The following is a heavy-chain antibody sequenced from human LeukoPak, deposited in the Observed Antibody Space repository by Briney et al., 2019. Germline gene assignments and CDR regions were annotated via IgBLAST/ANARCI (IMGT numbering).Heavy chain of an antibody. CDR2: ISSSSSTI. V-gene: IGHV3-48*01. D-gene: IGHD6-19*01. Sequence: GGSLRLSCAASGFTFSSYSMNWVRQAPGKGLEWVSYISSSSSTIYYADSVKGRFTISRDNSKNTLYLQMNSLRAEDTAVYYCAKDLSGAVAGSFDYWGQGTLVTVSS. CDR3: AKDLSGAVAGSFDY. J-gene: IGHJ4*02. CDR1: GFTFSSYS.